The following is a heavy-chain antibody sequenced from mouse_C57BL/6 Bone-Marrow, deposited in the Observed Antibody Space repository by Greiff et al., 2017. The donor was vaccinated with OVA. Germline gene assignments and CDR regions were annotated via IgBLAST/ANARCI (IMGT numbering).Heavy chain of an antibody. Sequence: EVQLVESGGGLVKPGGSLKLSCAASGFTFSSYAMSWVRQTPEKRLEWVATISDGGSYTYYPDTVKGRFTISRENAKNNLYLQMSHLKSEDTAMYYCAREGVRRLDYWGQGTTLTVSS. V-gene: IGHV5-4*01. D-gene: IGHD2-14*01. CDR2: ISDGGSYT. CDR3: AREGVRRLDY. CDR1: GFTFSSYA. J-gene: IGHJ2*01.